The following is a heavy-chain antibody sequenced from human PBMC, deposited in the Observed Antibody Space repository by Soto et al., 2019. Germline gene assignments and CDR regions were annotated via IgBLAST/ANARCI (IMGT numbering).Heavy chain of an antibody. J-gene: IGHJ5*02. Sequence: ASVKVSCKASGYTFTSYYMHWVRQAPGQGLEWMGIINPSGGSTSYAQKFQGRVTMTRDTSTSTVYMELSSLRSEDTAVYYCARVVEVVPAAYGGGWFDPWGQGTLVTVSS. CDR3: ARVVEVVPAAYGGGWFDP. CDR1: GYTFTSYY. CDR2: INPSGGST. D-gene: IGHD2-2*01. V-gene: IGHV1-46*01.